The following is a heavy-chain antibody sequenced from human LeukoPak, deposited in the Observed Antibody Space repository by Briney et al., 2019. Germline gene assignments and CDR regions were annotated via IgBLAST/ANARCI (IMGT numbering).Heavy chain of an antibody. CDR2: ISYDGSNK. CDR1: GFTFSSYG. D-gene: IGHD3-22*01. Sequence: GGSLRLSCAASGFTFSSYGMRWVRQAPGKGLEWVAVISYDGSNKYYADSVKGRFTISRDNSKNTLYLQMNSLRAEDTAVYYCAKARPRRDSSGYYFDYWGQGTLVTVSS. CDR3: AKARPRRDSSGYYFDY. J-gene: IGHJ4*02. V-gene: IGHV3-30*18.